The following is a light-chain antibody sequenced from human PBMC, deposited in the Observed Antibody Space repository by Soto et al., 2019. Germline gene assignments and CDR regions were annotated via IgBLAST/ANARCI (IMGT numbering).Light chain of an antibody. CDR3: AAWDDSLNGYV. CDR2: TNN. V-gene: IGLV1-44*01. J-gene: IGLJ1*01. Sequence: QSVLTQPPSASGTPGQKVTISCSGNSSNIGRNTVNWYQQLPGTAPKLLISTNNRRPSGVPARFSGSKSGTSASPAISGLQSDDEADYYCAAWDDSLNGYVFGTGTKSPS. CDR1: SSNIGRNT.